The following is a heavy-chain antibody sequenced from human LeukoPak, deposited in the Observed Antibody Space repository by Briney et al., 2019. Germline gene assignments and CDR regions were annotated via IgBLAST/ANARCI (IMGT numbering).Heavy chain of an antibody. CDR3: ARVRGYCSSTICYRYYFDY. CDR1: GYSISSGYY. Sequence: SSGTLSLTCTVSGYSISSGYYWGWIRQPPGKGLEWIGTIYHSGSTYYNPPLKSRVTISVDTSKNQFSLKLTSVTAADTAVYYCARVRGYCSSTICYRYYFDYWGQGTLVTVSS. CDR2: IYHSGST. D-gene: IGHD2-2*01. V-gene: IGHV4-38-2*02. J-gene: IGHJ4*02.